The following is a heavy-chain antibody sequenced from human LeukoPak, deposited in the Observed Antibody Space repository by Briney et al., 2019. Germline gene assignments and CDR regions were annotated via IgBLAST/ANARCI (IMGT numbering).Heavy chain of an antibody. Sequence: ASVKVSCKASGYTFTGYYMHWVRQAPGQGLEWMGWINPNSGGTNYAQKFQGRVTMTRDTSISTAYLQWSSLKASDTAMYYCAGQKVYGITAAGPAVSYYYYYMDVWGKGTTVTISS. CDR1: GYTFTGYY. CDR2: INPNSGGT. V-gene: IGHV1-2*02. CDR3: AGQKVYGITAAGPAVSYYYYYMDV. D-gene: IGHD6-13*01. J-gene: IGHJ6*03.